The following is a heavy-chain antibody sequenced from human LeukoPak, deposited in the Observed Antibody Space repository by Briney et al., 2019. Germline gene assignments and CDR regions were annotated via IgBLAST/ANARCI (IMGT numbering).Heavy chain of an antibody. D-gene: IGHD5-24*01. CDR3: ARDRRRDGYKYFDY. CDR1: GFTFSSYS. J-gene: IGHJ4*02. V-gene: IGHV3-21*01. CDR2: ISSSSSYI. Sequence: GGSLRLSCAASGFTFSSYSMNWVRQAPGKGLEWVSSISSSSSYIYYADSVKGRFTISRDNAKNSLYLQMNSLRAEDTAVYYCARDRRRDGYKYFDYWGQGTLVTVSS.